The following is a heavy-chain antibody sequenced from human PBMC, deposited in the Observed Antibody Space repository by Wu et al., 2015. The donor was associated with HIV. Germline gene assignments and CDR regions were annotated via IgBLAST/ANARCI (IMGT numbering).Heavy chain of an antibody. Sequence: QVQLQQWGAGLLKPSETLSLTCAVYGGSFSGYYWSWVRQPPGKGLEWIGEINHSGSTNYNPSLKSRVTISVDTSKNQFSLKLSSVTAAVTAVYYCAREANSGSYPHAFDIWGQGTMVTVSS. CDR1: GGSFSGYY. D-gene: IGHD1-26*01. J-gene: IGHJ3*02. CDR3: AREANSGSYPHAFDI. V-gene: IGHV4-34*01. CDR2: INHSGST.